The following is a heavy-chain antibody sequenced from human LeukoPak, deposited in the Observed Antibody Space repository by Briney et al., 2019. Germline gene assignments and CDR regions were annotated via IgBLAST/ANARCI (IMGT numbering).Heavy chain of an antibody. J-gene: IGHJ6*03. CDR1: GFTFTSSA. D-gene: IGHD2-21*01. Sequence: ASVKVSCKASGFTFTSSAMQWVRQARGQRLEWIGRIVVGSGNTNYAQKFQERVTITRDMSTSTAYMELSSLRSEDTAVYYCAALTGDYSIEGDYYYYYMDVWGKGTTVTVSS. CDR3: AALTGDYSIEGDYYYYYMDV. V-gene: IGHV1-58*02. CDR2: IVVGSGNT.